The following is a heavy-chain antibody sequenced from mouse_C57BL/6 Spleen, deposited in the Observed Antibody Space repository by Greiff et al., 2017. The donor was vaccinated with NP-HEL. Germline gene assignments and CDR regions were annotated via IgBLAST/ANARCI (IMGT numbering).Heavy chain of an antibody. CDR1: GYTFTSYW. CDR2: IDPSDSYT. CDR3: ARSMVTSGGSSWFAY. D-gene: IGHD2-2*01. Sequence: QVQLQQPGAELVMPGASVKLSCKASGYTFTSYWMHWVKQRPGQGLEWIGEIDPSDSYTNYNQKFKGKSTLTVDKSSSTAYMQLSSLTSEDSAVYYCARSMVTSGGSSWFAYWGQGTLVTVSA. J-gene: IGHJ3*01. V-gene: IGHV1-69*01.